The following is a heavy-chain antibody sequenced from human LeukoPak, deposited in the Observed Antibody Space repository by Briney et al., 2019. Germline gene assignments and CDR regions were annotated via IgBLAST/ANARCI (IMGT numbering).Heavy chain of an antibody. D-gene: IGHD3-10*01. CDR1: GFTFSSYG. V-gene: IGHV3-30*18. CDR3: ANGDYYGSGSPYW. CDR2: ISYDGSNK. Sequence: PGGSLRLSCAASGFTFSSYGMHWVRQAPGKGLEWVAVISYDGSNKYYADSVKGRFTISRDNSKNTLYLQMKSLRAEDTAVYYCANGDYYGSGSPYWWGQGTLVTVSS. J-gene: IGHJ4*02.